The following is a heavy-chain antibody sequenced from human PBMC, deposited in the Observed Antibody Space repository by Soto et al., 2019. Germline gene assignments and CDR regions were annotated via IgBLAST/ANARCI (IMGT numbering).Heavy chain of an antibody. J-gene: IGHJ6*01. V-gene: IGHV1-2*02. D-gene: IGHD2-21*02. Sequence: QVQVVKSGAEVMKPGASVKISCKTSGYTFTDDYLHWVRQAPGQGLEWMGWINPHSGNTNYAQKFLGRVSMTRDTSISAAYMELLSLTSDDTAIYYCARAVYCGSDCDSYGMDVW. CDR1: GYTFTDDY. CDR2: INPHSGNT. CDR3: ARAVYCGSDCDSYGMDV.